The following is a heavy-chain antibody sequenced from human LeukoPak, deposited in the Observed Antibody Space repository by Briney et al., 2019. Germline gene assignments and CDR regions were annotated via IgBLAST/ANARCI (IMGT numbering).Heavy chain of an antibody. V-gene: IGHV3-53*01. D-gene: IGHD3-22*01. CDR2: IYTGGST. Sequence: PGGSLRLSCAASGFTVSSNYMSWVRQAPGKGLEWVSIIYTGGSTYNADSVKGRFTLSRDNSKNTLYLQVNSLRAEDTAMYYCARNYDSNLHAFDIWGKGTMVTVSS. J-gene: IGHJ3*02. CDR3: ARNYDSNLHAFDI. CDR1: GFTVSSNY.